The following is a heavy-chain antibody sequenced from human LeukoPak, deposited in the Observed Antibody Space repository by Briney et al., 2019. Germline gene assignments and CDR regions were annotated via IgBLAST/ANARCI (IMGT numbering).Heavy chain of an antibody. V-gene: IGHV3-74*01. CDR1: GFIFTDYW. D-gene: IGHD3-10*01. J-gene: IGHJ4*02. Sequence: GGSLRLSCAASGFIFTDYWMHWVRQGPGKELVWVARISGDGRGTTYADSVKGRFTISRDNSKNTLYLQMNSLRAEDTAVYYCANLRGYYGSGSYYPKEGDVFDYWGQGTLVTVSS. CDR2: ISGDGRGT. CDR3: ANLRGYYGSGSYYPKEGDVFDY.